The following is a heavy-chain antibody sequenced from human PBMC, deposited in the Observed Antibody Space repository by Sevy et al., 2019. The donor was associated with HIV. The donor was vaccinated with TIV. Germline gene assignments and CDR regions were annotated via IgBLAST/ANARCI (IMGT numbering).Heavy chain of an antibody. CDR2: IYTGGGT. CDR3: VRVPRYDEPYYFDY. V-gene: IGHV3-53*01. CDR1: GFIVTSHY. J-gene: IGHJ4*02. Sequence: GGSLRLSCAASGFIVTSHYMAWVRQAPGKGLEWVSSIYTGGGTYYADSVKGRFTISRDNSKNTLYLQMNSLSAEDTAVYYCVRVPRYDEPYYFDYWGQGALVTVSS. D-gene: IGHD3-3*01.